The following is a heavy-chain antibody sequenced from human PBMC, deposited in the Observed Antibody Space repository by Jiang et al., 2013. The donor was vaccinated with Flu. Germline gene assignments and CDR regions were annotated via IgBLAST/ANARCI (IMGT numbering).Heavy chain of an antibody. CDR2: IGGRDGNI. V-gene: IGHV3-23*01. CDR3: AKERTSGVITQYDY. J-gene: IGHJ4*02. Sequence: VQLLESGGGLVQPGGSLRLSCAASGFTFSSYAMSWVRQAPGKGLEWVSAIGGSAIGGRDGNIFYANSVRGRFTISRDNSKNTLYLQMNSLRAEDTAVYYCAKERTSGVITQYDYWGQGALVTVS. D-gene: IGHD4-23*01. CDR1: GFTFSSYA.